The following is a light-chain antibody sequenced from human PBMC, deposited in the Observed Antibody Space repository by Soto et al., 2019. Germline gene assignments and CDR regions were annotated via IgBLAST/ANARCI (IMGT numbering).Light chain of an antibody. CDR2: EVT. V-gene: IGLV2-8*01. CDR3: SSYAGRNNIV. Sequence: QSVLTQPPSASGSPGRSVTISCTGASSDVGGYNFVSWYQQHPGKAPKLLIYEVTKRPSGVPDRFSGSRSGNTASLTVSGLQAEDEADYYCSSYAGRNNIVFGTGTKLTVL. CDR1: SSDVGGYNF. J-gene: IGLJ1*01.